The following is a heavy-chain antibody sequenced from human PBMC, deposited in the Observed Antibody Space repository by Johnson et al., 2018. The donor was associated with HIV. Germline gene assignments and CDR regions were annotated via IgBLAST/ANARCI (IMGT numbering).Heavy chain of an antibody. CDR2: IKTKTEGGTT. CDR3: TTGGCSGGSCHGCDI. CDR1: GFTFSDVW. Sequence: VQLVESGGGSVKPGDSLRLSCAASGFTFSDVWMTWVRQAPGRGLEWLGRIKTKTEGGTTDYAAPVKGRFTISRDDSINTVYLQMNSLTSEDMAVYYCTTGGCSGGSCHGCDIWGQGTMGTVSS. V-gene: IGHV3-15*01. D-gene: IGHD2-15*01. J-gene: IGHJ3*02.